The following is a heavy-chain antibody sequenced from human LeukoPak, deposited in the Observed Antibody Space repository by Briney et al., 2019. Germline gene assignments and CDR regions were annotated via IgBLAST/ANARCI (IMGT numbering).Heavy chain of an antibody. CDR3: ARLIAAPTFDY. V-gene: IGHV5-10-1*01. D-gene: IGHD6-13*01. J-gene: IGHJ4*02. CDR1: GYSFTNYW. Sequence: PGESLRISCMGSGYSFTNYWIIWVRQMPGKGLEWMGKIDPSDSYTNYSPSFQGHVTLSADKSISTAYLQWRSLKASDTAMYYCARLIAAPTFDYWGQGTLVTVSS. CDR2: IDPSDSYT.